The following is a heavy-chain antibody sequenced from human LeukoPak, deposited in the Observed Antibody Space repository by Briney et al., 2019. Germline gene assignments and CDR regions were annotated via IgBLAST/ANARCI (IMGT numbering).Heavy chain of an antibody. CDR1: GGSISSSGDY. CDR3: ARLVYSSSSDNRFFDY. J-gene: IGHJ4*02. V-gene: IGHV4-39*01. Sequence: SDTLSLTCTVSGGSISSSGDYWGWLRQPPGRGLEWRGSIYYSGSTYHNPSLKSRVTISVDTPKNQFSLKLYSVTAADTALYYCARLVYSSSSDNRFFDYWGRGTLVTVSS. D-gene: IGHD6-6*01. CDR2: IYYSGST.